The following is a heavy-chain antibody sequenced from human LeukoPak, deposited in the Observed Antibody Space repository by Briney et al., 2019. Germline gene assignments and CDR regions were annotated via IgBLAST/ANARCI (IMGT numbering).Heavy chain of an antibody. V-gene: IGHV3-48*03. D-gene: IGHD6-13*01. CDR2: ISSSGSTI. CDR1: GFTFSSYE. CDR3: ARDKGQQLVPHDFDY. J-gene: IGHJ4*02. Sequence: GGSLRLSCAASGFTFSSYEMNWVRQAPGKGLEWVSYISSSGSTIYYADSVKGRFTISRDNAKNSLYLQMNSLRAGDTAVYYCARDKGQQLVPHDFDYWGQGTLVTVSS.